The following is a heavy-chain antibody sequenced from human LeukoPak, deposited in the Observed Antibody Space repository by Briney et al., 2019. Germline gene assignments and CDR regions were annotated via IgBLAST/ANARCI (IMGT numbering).Heavy chain of an antibody. Sequence: ASVKVSCKASGYTFTNYKINWVRQATGQGLGWMGWMSPNSGNIDYAQKLQGRVTMTRNTSMSTAYMDLSSLRSDDTAVYYCATELVGVFETWGQGTTVTVSS. CDR3: ATELVGVFET. CDR1: GYTFTNYK. V-gene: IGHV1-8*01. D-gene: IGHD1-26*01. J-gene: IGHJ3*02. CDR2: MSPNSGNI.